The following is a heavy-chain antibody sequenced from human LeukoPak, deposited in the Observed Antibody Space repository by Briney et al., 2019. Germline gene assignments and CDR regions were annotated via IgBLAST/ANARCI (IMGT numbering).Heavy chain of an antibody. CDR3: ARTILEYYYDSNGRYYFDY. CDR1: GGSISSYY. J-gene: IGHJ4*02. D-gene: IGHD3-22*01. V-gene: IGHV4-59*01. CDR2: FYYSGST. Sequence: SETLSLTCTVSGGSISSYYWSWVRQPPSKGLEWIGYFYYSGSTNYNPSLESRVTISVDTSKNQFSLKLSSVTAADTAVYYCARTILEYYYDSNGRYYFDYWGQGTLVTVSS.